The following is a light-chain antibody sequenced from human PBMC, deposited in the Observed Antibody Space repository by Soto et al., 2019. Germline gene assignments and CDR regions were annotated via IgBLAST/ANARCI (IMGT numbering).Light chain of an antibody. CDR3: HQDGNSPYT. Sequence: EIVMTPSPAPLSVSPGERVTLSCSASQSVSSSYLAWYQQKPGQAPRLLIYGAVNRTTGIPDRFSGGGSGTHFSLTISSLEPEDVAVYYCHQDGNSPYTFGQGTKVDI. CDR2: GAV. V-gene: IGKV3-20*01. J-gene: IGKJ2*01. CDR1: QSVSSSY.